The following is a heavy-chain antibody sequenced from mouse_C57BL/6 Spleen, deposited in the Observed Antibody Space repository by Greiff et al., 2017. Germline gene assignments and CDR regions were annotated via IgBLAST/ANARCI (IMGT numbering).Heavy chain of an antibody. CDR2: IDPANGNT. V-gene: IGHV14-3*01. D-gene: IGHD1-1*01. CDR1: GFNIKNTY. Sequence: EVMLVESVAELVRPGASVKLSCTASGFNIKNTYMHWVKQRPEQGLEWIGRIDPANGNTKYAPKFQGKATITADTSSNTAYLQLSSLTSEDTAIYYCARTTTVVRYFDVWGTGTTVTVSS. CDR3: ARTTTVVRYFDV. J-gene: IGHJ1*03.